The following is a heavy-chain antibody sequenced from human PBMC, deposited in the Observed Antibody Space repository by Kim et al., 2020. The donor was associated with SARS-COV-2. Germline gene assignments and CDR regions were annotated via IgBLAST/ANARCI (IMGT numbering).Heavy chain of an antibody. J-gene: IGHJ4*02. D-gene: IGHD1-26*01. CDR2: ISSSGSTT. Sequence: GGSLRLSCAASGFTFSSYEMNWVRQAPGKGLEWVSYISSSGSTTYYADSVKGRFTISRDNARNSLYLQMNSLRAEDTAVYYCASFSGSYSGYFDDWGQGTLVTVSS. CDR1: GFTFSSYE. V-gene: IGHV3-48*03. CDR3: ASFSGSYSGYFDD.